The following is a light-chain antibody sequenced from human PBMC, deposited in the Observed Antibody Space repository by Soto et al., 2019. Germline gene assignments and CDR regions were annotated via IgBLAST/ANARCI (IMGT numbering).Light chain of an antibody. CDR2: GAS. CDR3: HHYGSSPLFA. J-gene: IGKJ3*01. Sequence: EIVLTQSPGTLSLSPGERATLSCRASQSVSSTYLAWYQQKPGQAPRLLIYGASSRATGIPDRFSGSGSGIDFTLTISRLEPEDFAVYYCHHYGSSPLFAFGPGTKVDIK. V-gene: IGKV3-20*01. CDR1: QSVSSTY.